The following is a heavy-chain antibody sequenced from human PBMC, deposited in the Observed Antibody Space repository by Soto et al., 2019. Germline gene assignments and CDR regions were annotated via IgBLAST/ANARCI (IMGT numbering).Heavy chain of an antibody. V-gene: IGHV1-46*01. D-gene: IGHD2-2*01. CDR2: INPSGGST. CDR3: ARVSISSTSCYYPDY. CDR1: GYTFTSYY. Sequence: SVKVSCKASGYTFTSYYMHWVRQAPGQGLEWMGIINPSGGSTSYAQKFQGRVTMTRDTSTSTVYMELSSLRSEDTAVYYCARVSISSTSCYYPDYWGQGTLVTVSS. J-gene: IGHJ4*02.